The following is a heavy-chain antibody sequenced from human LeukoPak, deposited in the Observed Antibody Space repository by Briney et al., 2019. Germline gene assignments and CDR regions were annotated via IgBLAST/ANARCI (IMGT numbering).Heavy chain of an antibody. Sequence: PGGSLRLSCAASGFTFSSYGMHWVRQAPGKGLEWVAVISYDGSNKYYADSVKGRFTISRDNSKNTLYLQMNSLRAEDTAVYYCAKDGGMAIWGRGTLVTVSS. CDR1: GFTFSSYG. D-gene: IGHD5-24*01. J-gene: IGHJ4*02. CDR2: ISYDGSNK. CDR3: AKDGGMAI. V-gene: IGHV3-30*18.